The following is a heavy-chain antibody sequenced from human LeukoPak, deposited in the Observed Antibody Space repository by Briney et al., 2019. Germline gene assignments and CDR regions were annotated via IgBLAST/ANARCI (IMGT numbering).Heavy chain of an antibody. J-gene: IGHJ4*02. D-gene: IGHD6-13*01. V-gene: IGHV3-30-3*01. Sequence: TGGSLRLSCAASGFTFSSYAMHWVRQAPGKGLEWVAVISYDGSNKYYADSVKGRFTISRDNSKNTLYLQMNSLRAEDTAVYYCARDRGIARYYFDYWGQGTLVTVSS. CDR2: ISYDGSNK. CDR1: GFTFSSYA. CDR3: ARDRGIARYYFDY.